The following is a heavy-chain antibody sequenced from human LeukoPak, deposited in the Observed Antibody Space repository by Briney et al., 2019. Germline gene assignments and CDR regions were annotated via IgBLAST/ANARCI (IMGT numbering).Heavy chain of an antibody. D-gene: IGHD6-13*01. CDR3: ARDPPTDSNWYPDY. Sequence: GGSLRLSCAASGFTFSSYWMSWVRQAPGKGLERVANINQDASHKDHVESVKGRFTISRDNANNLLFLQMNDLRAEDTAIYYCARDPPTDSNWYPDYWGQGTLVTVSS. J-gene: IGHJ4*02. CDR1: GFTFSSYW. V-gene: IGHV3-7*01. CDR2: INQDASHK.